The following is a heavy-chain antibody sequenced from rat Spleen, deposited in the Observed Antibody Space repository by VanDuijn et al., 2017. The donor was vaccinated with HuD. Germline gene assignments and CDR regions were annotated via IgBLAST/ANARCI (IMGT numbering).Heavy chain of an antibody. J-gene: IGHJ2*01. CDR2: IRNKRNNYAT. Sequence: VQVVESGGRLVQPKESLKVSCAASGFTFSNAAMYWVRQAPGKGLEWVARIRNKRNNYATYYGDSVKGRFTISRDDSKSMVYLQMDNLKTEDTAMYYCTAPGGPGTFDYWGQGVMVTVSS. D-gene: IGHD1-4*01. CDR1: GFTFSNAA. V-gene: IGHV10-5*01. CDR3: TAPGGPGTFDY.